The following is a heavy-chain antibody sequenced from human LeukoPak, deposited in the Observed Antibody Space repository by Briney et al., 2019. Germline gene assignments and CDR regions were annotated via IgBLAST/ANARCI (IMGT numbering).Heavy chain of an antibody. V-gene: IGHV3-15*01. J-gene: IGHJ4*02. CDR3: TSAPGDSLGYGNDY. D-gene: IGHD3-22*01. Sequence: GGSLRLSCAASEFTFSSTWMGWVRQAPGKGLEWVGRITGNTDGGTTDYAAPVKGRFTISRDDSKNTLYLQMNSLKTEDTAVYYCTSAPGDSLGYGNDYWGQGTLVTVSS. CDR1: EFTFSSTW. CDR2: ITGNTDGGTT.